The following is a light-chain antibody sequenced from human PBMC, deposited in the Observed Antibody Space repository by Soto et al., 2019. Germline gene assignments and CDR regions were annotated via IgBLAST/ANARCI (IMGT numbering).Light chain of an antibody. V-gene: IGLV1-40*01. J-gene: IGLJ2*01. CDR1: SSNIGAGYD. CDR2: GNS. Sequence: QSVLTQPPSVSGAPGQRVTISCTGSSSNIGAGYDVHWYQQLPGTAPKLLIYGNSNRPSGVPDRFSGSKSGTSASLAITGHQAEDEADYYCQSYDSSLSGLVVFGGGPKLTVL. CDR3: QSYDSSLSGLVV.